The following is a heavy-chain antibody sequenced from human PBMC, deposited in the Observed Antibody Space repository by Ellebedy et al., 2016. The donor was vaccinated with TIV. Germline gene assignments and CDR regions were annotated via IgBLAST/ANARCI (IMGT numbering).Heavy chain of an antibody. CDR2: ISSTTNTA. CDR1: DYTFSSYT. Sequence: GESLKISXEGFDYTFSSYTMNWVRQAPGKGLEWVSYISSTTNTALYADSVKGRFTISRDNAKNSLYLQMNSLRVEDTAVYYCARGEMGNILIHGFFDSWGLGTLVTVPP. D-gene: IGHD2/OR15-2a*01. J-gene: IGHJ4*02. V-gene: IGHV3-48*04. CDR3: ARGEMGNILIHGFFDS.